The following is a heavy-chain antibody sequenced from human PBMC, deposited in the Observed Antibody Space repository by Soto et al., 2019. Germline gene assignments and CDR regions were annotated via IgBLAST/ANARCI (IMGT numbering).Heavy chain of an antibody. CDR3: ARGGGGDSYGSGSYHLRGAFDI. CDR1: GFTFSIYA. J-gene: IGHJ3*02. D-gene: IGHD3-10*01. Sequence: GGSVGLSCAASGFTFSIYAMHWFRQAPGKGLEYVSAISSNGGSTYYANSVKGRFTISRDNSKNTLYLQMGSLRAEDMAVYYCARGGGGDSYGSGSYHLRGAFDIWGQGTMVTVSS. V-gene: IGHV3-64*01. CDR2: ISSNGGST.